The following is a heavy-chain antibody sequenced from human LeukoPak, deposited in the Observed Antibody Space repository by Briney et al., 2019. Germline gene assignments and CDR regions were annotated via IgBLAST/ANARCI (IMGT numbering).Heavy chain of an antibody. D-gene: IGHD1-1*01. CDR2: TYYRSKWYN. V-gene: IGHV6-1*01. Sequence: SQTLSLTCAISGDSVSSNSAAWNWIRQSPSRGLGWLGRTYYRSKWYNDYAVSVKSRITINPDTSKNQFSLQLNSVTPEDTAVYYCARSHFILEDLNWFDPWGQGTLVTVSS. J-gene: IGHJ5*02. CDR1: GDSVSSNSAA. CDR3: ARSHFILEDLNWFDP.